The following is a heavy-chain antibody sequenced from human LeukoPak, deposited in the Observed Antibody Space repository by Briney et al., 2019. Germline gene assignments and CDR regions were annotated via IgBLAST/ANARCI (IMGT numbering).Heavy chain of an antibody. D-gene: IGHD2-2*01. V-gene: IGHV3-33*01. CDR3: ARDGGCSSTSCPIDY. Sequence: AETGFPFSSYGMPWVRQAPRKAPQSVAVIWYDGSNKYYADSVKGRFTISRDNSKNTLYLQMNSLRAEDTAVYYCARDGGCSSTSCPIDYWGQGTLVTVSS. CDR1: GFPFSSYG. CDR2: IWYDGSNK. J-gene: IGHJ4*02.